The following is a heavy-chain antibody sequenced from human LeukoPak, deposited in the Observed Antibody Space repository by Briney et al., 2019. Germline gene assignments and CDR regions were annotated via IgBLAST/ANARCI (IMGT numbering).Heavy chain of an antibody. CDR3: TSYHYGMDV. J-gene: IGHJ6*02. Sequence: GGSLRLSCAASGFTFCGSAMHWVRQASGKGLEWVGRIRSKANSYATAYAASVKGRFTISRDDSKNTAYLQMNSLKTEDTAVYYCTSYHYGMDVWGQGTTVTVSS. CDR1: GFTFCGSA. CDR2: IRSKANSYAT. V-gene: IGHV3-73*01.